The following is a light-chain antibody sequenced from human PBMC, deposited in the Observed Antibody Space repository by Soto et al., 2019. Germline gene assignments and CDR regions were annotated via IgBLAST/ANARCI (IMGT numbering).Light chain of an antibody. J-gene: IGKJ3*01. CDR1: QSVSSN. CDR2: GAS. Sequence: EIVMTQSPATLSVSPGERATLSCRASQSVSSNLAWYQQKPGQAPRLLIYGASTRATGIPARFSGSGSGTEFTLTISSLQSEDFAVYYCQQYNNGPPFTFGP. V-gene: IGKV3-15*01. CDR3: QQYNNGPPFT.